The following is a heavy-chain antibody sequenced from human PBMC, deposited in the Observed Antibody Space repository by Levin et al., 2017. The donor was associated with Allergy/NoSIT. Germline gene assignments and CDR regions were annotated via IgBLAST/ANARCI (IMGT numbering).Heavy chain of an antibody. J-gene: IGHJ6*03. V-gene: IGHV7-4-1*02. D-gene: IGHD6-19*01. CDR1: GYIFTRYT. CDR2: IDTNTGNP. Sequence: ASVKVSCKASGYIFTRYTLNWIRQAPGQGLQWMGWIDTNTGNPTYAQGFTGRFVFSLDTSVATAYLQISSLKTEDSAVYFCARGTLPISNGWYASDSYYYYMGVWGKGTTITVSS. CDR3: ARGTLPISNGWYASDSYYYYMGV.